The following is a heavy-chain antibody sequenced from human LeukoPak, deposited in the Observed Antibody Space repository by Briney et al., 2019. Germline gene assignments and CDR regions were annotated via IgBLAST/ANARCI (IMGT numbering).Heavy chain of an antibody. CDR3: ARGGGYSGYDWDY. J-gene: IGHJ4*02. V-gene: IGHV6-1*01. CDR2: TYYRSKWYN. Sequence: SQTLSLTCAISGDSVSSNSAAWNWLRQSPSRGLEWLGRTYYRSKWYNDYAVSVKSRITINPDTSKNQFSLQLNSVTPEDTAVYYCARGGGYSGYDWDYWGQGTLVTVSS. D-gene: IGHD5-12*01. CDR1: GDSVSSNSAA.